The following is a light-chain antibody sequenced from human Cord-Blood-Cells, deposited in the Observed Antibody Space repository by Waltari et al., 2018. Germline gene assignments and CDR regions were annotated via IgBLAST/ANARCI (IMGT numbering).Light chain of an antibody. CDR3: QQYNSYST. CDR1: QSISSW. Sequence: DIQMTQSPSTLSASVGDRVTITCRASQSISSWLAWYQQKPGKAPKLLIYKASSLESEVPSRFSGSGSGTEFTLTISSLQPDDFATYYYQQYNSYSTFGQGTKLEIK. CDR2: KAS. V-gene: IGKV1-5*03. J-gene: IGKJ2*01.